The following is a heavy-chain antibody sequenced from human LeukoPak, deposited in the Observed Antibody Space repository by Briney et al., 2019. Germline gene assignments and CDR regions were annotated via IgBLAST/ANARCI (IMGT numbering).Heavy chain of an antibody. J-gene: IGHJ3*02. CDR2: ISGSGGST. CDR3: AKDRGNGEKWEPFAFDI. D-gene: IGHD1-26*01. Sequence: GGSLRLSCAASGFTFSNYWMSWVRQAPGKGLEWVAAISGSGGSTYYADSVKGRFTISRDNSKNTLYLQMNSLRAEETAVYYCAKDRGNGEKWEPFAFDIWGQGTMVTVSS. V-gene: IGHV3-23*01. CDR1: GFTFSNYW.